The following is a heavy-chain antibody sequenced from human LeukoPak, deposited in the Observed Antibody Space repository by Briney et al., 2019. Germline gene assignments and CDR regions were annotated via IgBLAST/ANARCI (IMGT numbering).Heavy chain of an antibody. CDR1: GYTFTSYG. J-gene: IGHJ6*03. CDR3: ARVVPAAIRYYYYMDV. CDR2: ISAYNGNT. Sequence: ASVKVSCKASGYTFTSYGISWVRQAPGQGLEWMGWISAYNGNTNYAQKLQGRVTMTTDTSTSTAYMELRSLRSDDTAVYYCARVVPAAIRYYYYMDVWGKGTTVTISS. D-gene: IGHD2-2*02. V-gene: IGHV1-18*01.